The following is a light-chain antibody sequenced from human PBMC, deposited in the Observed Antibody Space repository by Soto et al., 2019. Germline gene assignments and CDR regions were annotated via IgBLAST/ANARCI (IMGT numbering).Light chain of an antibody. CDR3: QQYGSSRP. CDR1: QSVSSSY. Sequence: EIVLTQSPGTLSLSPGERATLSCRASQSVSSSYLAWYQQKPGQAPRLLIYGASSRATGIPDRFSGSGSGTDFTLTISRLEPEDFAVYYCQQYGSSRPFGPGTKVDIK. V-gene: IGKV3-20*01. CDR2: GAS. J-gene: IGKJ3*01.